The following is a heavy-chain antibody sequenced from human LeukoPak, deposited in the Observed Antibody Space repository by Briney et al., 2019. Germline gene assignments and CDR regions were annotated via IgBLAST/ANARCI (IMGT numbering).Heavy chain of an antibody. V-gene: IGHV5-51*01. CDR3: TRPHSSGWLHLDY. CDR2: IYPGDSDT. CDR1: GYSFTNFW. Sequence: GESLKISCKGSGYSFTNFWIGWVRQMPGKGLEWMGIIYPGDSDTRYSPSFQGQVTISVDKSINTAYLQWSSLKASDTAMYYCTRPHSSGWLHLDYWGQGTLVTVSS. D-gene: IGHD6-19*01. J-gene: IGHJ4*02.